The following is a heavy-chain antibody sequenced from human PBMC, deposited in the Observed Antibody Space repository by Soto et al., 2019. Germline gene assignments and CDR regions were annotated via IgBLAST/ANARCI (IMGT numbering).Heavy chain of an antibody. J-gene: IGHJ3*02. CDR2: MRGSGGNT. CDR3: ARVKAQILSSGWYGGDDI. D-gene: IGHD6-19*01. CDR1: GFTFSTYA. Sequence: EVQLLESGGGLVQPGGSLRLSCAASGFTFSTYAMSWVRQAPGKGLEWVATMRGSGGNTHYADSVKGRFTTSRDNSENTVYLQMTSMRAEDTDVYYCARVKAQILSSGWYGGDDIWGHGTMVTVSS. V-gene: IGHV3-23*01.